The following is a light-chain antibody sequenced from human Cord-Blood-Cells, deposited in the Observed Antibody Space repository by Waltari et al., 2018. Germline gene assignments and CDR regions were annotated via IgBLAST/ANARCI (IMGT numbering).Light chain of an antibody. CDR1: NSDVGGYNY. V-gene: IGLV2-8*01. CDR2: EVS. CDR3: SSYAGSNNLV. Sequence: QSALTQPPSASGSPGQSVTISCTGTNSDVGGYNYVSWYQQHPGKAPILMIYEVSKRPAGVRDRFSGSKSGNTASLTVSGLQAEDEADYYCSSYAGSNNLVFGGGTKLTVL. J-gene: IGLJ3*02.